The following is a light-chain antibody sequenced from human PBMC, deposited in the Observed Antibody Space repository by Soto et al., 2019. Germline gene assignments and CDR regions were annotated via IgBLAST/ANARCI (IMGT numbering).Light chain of an antibody. V-gene: IGLV2-14*01. J-gene: IGLJ7*01. Sequence: QSALTQPASVSGSPGQSITISCTGTSSDVGGYKYVSWYQHQSGKAPKLVIYEVTNRPSGVFNRFSGSKSGNTASLTISGLQAEDEADYYCSSYASSSTLVFGGGTQLTVL. CDR1: SSDVGGYKY. CDR3: SSYASSSTLV. CDR2: EVT.